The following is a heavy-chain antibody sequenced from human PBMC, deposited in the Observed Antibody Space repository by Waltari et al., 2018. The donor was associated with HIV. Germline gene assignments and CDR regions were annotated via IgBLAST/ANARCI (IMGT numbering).Heavy chain of an antibody. CDR1: GFTFSSYW. D-gene: IGHD6-19*01. Sequence: EVQLVESGGGLLQPGGSLRLSCAASGFTFSSYWMHWVRQAPGKGLVWCARINGDGSSKSYADAGKCRCTISRDNAKNTLYLQMNSLRAEDTAVYYCAREINRYSSGGEGVYWGQGTLVTVSS. CDR2: INGDGSSK. CDR3: AREINRYSSGGEGVY. J-gene: IGHJ4*02. V-gene: IGHV3-74*01.